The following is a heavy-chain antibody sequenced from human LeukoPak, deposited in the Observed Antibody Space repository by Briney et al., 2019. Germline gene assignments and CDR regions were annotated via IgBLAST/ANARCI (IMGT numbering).Heavy chain of an antibody. CDR1: GGSIGSYY. D-gene: IGHD1-26*01. Sequence: PSETLSLTCSVSGGSIGSYYWSWIRQPAGKGLEWIGRIHTSGNTNYNPSLKSRVTISVDKSKIQFSLKLSSVTAADTAVYYCARGLVGTTGEQNWFDPWGQGTLVTVSS. V-gene: IGHV4-4*07. CDR2: IHTSGNT. CDR3: ARGLVGTTGEQNWFDP. J-gene: IGHJ5*02.